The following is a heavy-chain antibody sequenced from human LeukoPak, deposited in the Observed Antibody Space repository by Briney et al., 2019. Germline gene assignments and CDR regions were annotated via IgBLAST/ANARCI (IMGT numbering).Heavy chain of an antibody. CDR2: ISGHSSTI. Sequence: GGSLRLSCADSGFTFSSYEMNWVRQAPGKGLEWVSYISGHSSTIYYADSVKGRFTISRDNAKNSLYLQMNSLRAEDTAVYYCAELGITMIGGVWGKGTTVTISS. CDR3: AELGITMIGGV. D-gene: IGHD3-10*02. J-gene: IGHJ6*04. V-gene: IGHV3-48*03. CDR1: GFTFSSYE.